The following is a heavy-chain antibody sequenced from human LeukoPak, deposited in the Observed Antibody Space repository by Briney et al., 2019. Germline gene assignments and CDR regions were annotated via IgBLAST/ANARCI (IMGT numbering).Heavy chain of an antibody. CDR3: GSGSYYILDY. J-gene: IGHJ4*02. Sequence: GGSLRLSCAASGFTFDDYGMSWVRQAPGKGLEWVSGINWNGGSTGYADSVKGRFTISRDNAKNSLYLQMNSLRAEDTALYYCGSGSYYILDYWGQGTLVTVSS. CDR2: INWNGGST. D-gene: IGHD3-10*01. CDR1: GFTFDDYG. V-gene: IGHV3-20*04.